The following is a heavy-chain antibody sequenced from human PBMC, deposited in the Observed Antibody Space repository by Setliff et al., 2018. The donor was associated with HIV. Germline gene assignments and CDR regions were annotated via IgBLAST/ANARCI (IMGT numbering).Heavy chain of an antibody. V-gene: IGHV3-66*01. Sequence: PGGSLRLSCAASGFTVSSNEMSWVRQAPGKGLEWVSSISGGSTYYADSRKGRFTISRDNSRNTLFLQMNSLRAEDTAIYYCAKDPYYDILTGYYKYFHHWGQGTLVTVSS. D-gene: IGHD3-9*01. CDR2: ISGGST. CDR3: AKDPYYDILTGYYKYFHH. J-gene: IGHJ1*01. CDR1: GFTVSSNE.